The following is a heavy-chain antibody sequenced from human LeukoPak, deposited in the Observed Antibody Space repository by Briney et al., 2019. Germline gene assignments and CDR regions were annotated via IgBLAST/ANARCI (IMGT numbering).Heavy chain of an antibody. Sequence: SETLSLTCTVSGYSISSGYYWGWIRQPPGKGLEWIGNIYHSGSTYYNPSFKSRVTISVDTSKNQFSLKLSSVTAADTAVYYCARSQNGYNNYYYYYYYMDVWGKGTTVTISS. CDR2: IYHSGST. V-gene: IGHV4-38-2*02. CDR3: ARSQNGYNNYYYYYYYMDV. J-gene: IGHJ6*03. D-gene: IGHD5-24*01. CDR1: GYSISSGYY.